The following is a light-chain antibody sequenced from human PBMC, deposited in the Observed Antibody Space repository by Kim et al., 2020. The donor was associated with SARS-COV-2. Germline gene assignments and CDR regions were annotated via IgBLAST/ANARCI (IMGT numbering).Light chain of an antibody. CDR1: SSDVGSYNL. CDR2: EVS. J-gene: IGLJ2*01. CDR3: CSYAGSSTVV. V-gene: IGLV2-23*02. Sequence: QSVLTQPASVSGSPGQSITISCTGTSSDVGSYNLVSWYQQNPGKAPKLMIYEVSKRPSGVSNRFSGSKSGNPASLTISGLQAEDEADYYCCSYAGSSTVVFGGGTQLTVL.